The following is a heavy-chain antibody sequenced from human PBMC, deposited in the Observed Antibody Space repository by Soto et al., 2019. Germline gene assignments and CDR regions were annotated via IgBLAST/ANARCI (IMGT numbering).Heavy chain of an antibody. CDR1: GYTFTSYA. CDR3: AKGPVWFGELEYWFDP. J-gene: IGHJ5*02. Sequence: QVKLVQSGAEVKKPGASVKVSCKASGYTFTSYAMHWVRQAPGQRLEWMGWINAGNGNTKYSQKFQGRVTITRDTSASTAYMEGSSLRSEDTAVYYCAKGPVWFGELEYWFDPWGQGTLVTVSS. V-gene: IGHV1-3*01. D-gene: IGHD3-10*01. CDR2: INAGNGNT.